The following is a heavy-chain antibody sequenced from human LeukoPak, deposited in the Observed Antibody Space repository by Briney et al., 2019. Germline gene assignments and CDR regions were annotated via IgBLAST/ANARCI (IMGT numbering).Heavy chain of an antibody. CDR2: ISAYNGNT. CDR1: GYTFTSYG. CDR3: ARDPCRYRYGCLRFDP. D-gene: IGHD5-18*01. J-gene: IGHJ5*02. Sequence: ASVKVSCKASGYTFTSYGISWVRQAPGQGLEWMGWISAYNGNTNYAQKLQGRVTMTTDTSTSTAYMELRSLRSGDTAVYYCARDPCRYRYGCLRFDPWGQGTLVTVSS. V-gene: IGHV1-18*01.